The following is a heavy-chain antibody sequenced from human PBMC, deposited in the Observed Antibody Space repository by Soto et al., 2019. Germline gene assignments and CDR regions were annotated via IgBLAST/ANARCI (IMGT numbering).Heavy chain of an antibody. CDR3: ARDIIADGPDNYGMDV. J-gene: IGHJ6*02. V-gene: IGHV1-2*02. Sequence: GXSVKVCYKASGYTFTGHYIDLVRQAPGQGLEWMGWINPNTGGSNYAEKFKGRITMTRDTSIFTTHMRLNRLTSDDTAVYYCARDIIADGPDNYGMDVWGQGTTVTVSS. CDR1: GYTFTGHY. D-gene: IGHD3-10*01. CDR2: INPNTGGS.